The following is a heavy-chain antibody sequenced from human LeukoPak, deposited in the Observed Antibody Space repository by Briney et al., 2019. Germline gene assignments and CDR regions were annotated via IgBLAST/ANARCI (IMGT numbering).Heavy chain of an antibody. V-gene: IGHV1-2*02. CDR1: GYTFTDYY. CDR2: INPNSGGT. J-gene: IGHJ3*02. D-gene: IGHD6-13*01. Sequence: ASVKVSCKASGYTFTDYYMHWVRQAPGQGREWMGWINPNSGGTNYAQKFQGGVTMTGDTSISTAYMELSRLKSDDTAVYYCARVSRFSAAGKAASDIWGQGTMVTVSS. CDR3: ARVSRFSAAGKAASDI.